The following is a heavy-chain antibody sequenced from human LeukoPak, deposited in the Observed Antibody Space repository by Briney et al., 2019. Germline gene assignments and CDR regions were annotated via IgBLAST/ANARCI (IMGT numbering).Heavy chain of an antibody. V-gene: IGHV4-31*03. CDR2: VYYTGDT. Sequence: PSQTLSLTCTVSGASVTSGDYYWSWIRQHPGKGLEWIGSVYYTGDTYYSPSLKSRVAISADTSKNQYSLKVNSVTPADTAVYYCAGDRPHPRRHFDFGTGHDGNYGMDVWGQGTTVTVYS. CDR3: AGDRPHPRRHFDFGTGHDGNYGMDV. D-gene: IGHD3/OR15-3a*01. J-gene: IGHJ6*02. CDR1: GASVTSGDYY.